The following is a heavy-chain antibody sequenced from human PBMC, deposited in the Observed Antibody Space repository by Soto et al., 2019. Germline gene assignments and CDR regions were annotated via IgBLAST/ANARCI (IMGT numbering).Heavy chain of an antibody. V-gene: IGHV1-18*01. Sequence: ASVKVSCKASGYTFTTYGINWVRQAPGQGLEWMGWTSGYNGNTNYAQKFQGRVTMTTDTSRSIAYMELRSLTFEDTAVYYCARGAHGSGYGVYWGQGALVTVSS. D-gene: IGHD3-3*01. CDR3: ARGAHGSGYGVY. J-gene: IGHJ4*02. CDR1: GYTFTTYG. CDR2: TSGYNGNT.